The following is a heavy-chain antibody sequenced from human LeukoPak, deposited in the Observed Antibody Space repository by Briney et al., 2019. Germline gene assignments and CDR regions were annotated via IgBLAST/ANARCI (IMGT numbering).Heavy chain of an antibody. CDR2: IYTSGTT. V-gene: IGHV4-61*02. CDR3: ARGLGRMLRGGSNWFDP. J-gene: IGHJ5*02. D-gene: IGHD3-10*01. CDR1: GASITSGTYY. Sequence: SETLSLTCTVSGASITSGTYYWGWIRQPAGKGLEYIGRIYTSGTTNYNPSVKSRVTISIDTSKNQFSLTLRSVTAADTALYYCARGLGRMLRGGSNWFDPWGQGTLVIVSS.